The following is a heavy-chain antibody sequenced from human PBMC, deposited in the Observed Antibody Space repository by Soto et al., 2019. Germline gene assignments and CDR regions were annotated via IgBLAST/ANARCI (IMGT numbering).Heavy chain of an antibody. Sequence: ASVKVSCKASGYTFTSYDVNWVRQATGQGLEWMGWMNPNSGNTGYAQKFQGRVTMTRNTSISTAYMELSSLRSEDTAVYYCARKGGWLYSMDVWGQGTTVTVSS. CDR1: GYTFTSYD. CDR3: ARKGGWLYSMDV. D-gene: IGHD3-22*01. CDR2: MNPNSGNT. V-gene: IGHV1-8*01. J-gene: IGHJ6*02.